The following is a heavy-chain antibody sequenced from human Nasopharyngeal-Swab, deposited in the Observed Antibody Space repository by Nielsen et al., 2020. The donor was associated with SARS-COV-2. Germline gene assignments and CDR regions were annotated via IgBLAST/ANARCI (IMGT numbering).Heavy chain of an antibody. CDR3: ARLLLSKYFDY. Sequence: GESLKISCKGSGYIFSNYWIGWVRQMPGKGLEWVGIIYPGDSDTSYSPSFQGQVTISADKSISTTYLQWSSLKASDTAMYYCARLLLSKYFDYWGQGTLVTVSS. V-gene: IGHV5-51*01. CDR2: IYPGDSDT. CDR1: GYIFSNYW. J-gene: IGHJ4*02.